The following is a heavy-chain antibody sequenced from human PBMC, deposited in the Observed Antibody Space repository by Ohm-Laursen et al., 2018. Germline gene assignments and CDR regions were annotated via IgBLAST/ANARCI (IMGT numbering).Heavy chain of an antibody. Sequence: SDTLSLTCAVYGGSFSGYYWNWIRLPPGNGLEWIGSMYFSGNTYYNPSLKSRVNITVDTSKNKFSLNLSSVTAADTAVYYCARQGDSGRSFDYWGQGTLVTVSS. J-gene: IGHJ4*02. D-gene: IGHD3-10*01. CDR1: GGSFSGYY. V-gene: IGHV4-34*01. CDR2: MYFSGNT. CDR3: ARQGDSGRSFDY.